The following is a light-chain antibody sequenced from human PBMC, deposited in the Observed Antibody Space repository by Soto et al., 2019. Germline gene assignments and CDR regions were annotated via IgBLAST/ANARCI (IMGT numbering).Light chain of an antibody. J-gene: IGKJ4*01. CDR2: DTS. Sequence: VMRQPPATLSDSPGEGATRSCRASQGIGDTLAWYQYKPGQTPRLLIYDTSTRATGVPTRFSGSRSGAEFTLTIPSLQSEDFAVYYCQPFNNWPLTFGGGTKVDI. CDR1: QGIGDT. CDR3: QPFNNWPLT. V-gene: IGKV3-15*01.